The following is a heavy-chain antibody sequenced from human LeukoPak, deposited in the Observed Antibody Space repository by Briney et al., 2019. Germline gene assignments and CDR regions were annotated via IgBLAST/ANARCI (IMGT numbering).Heavy chain of an antibody. V-gene: IGHV3-7*01. J-gene: IGHJ6*03. CDR3: ARGSMVRGITPYYVGV. CDR2: IKEDESEK. Sequence: GGSLRLSCAASGFTVSSNYMSWVRQPPGKGLEWVADIKEDESEKYYVDSVKGRFTISRDNAWNSLYLQMNSLRAEDTAVYYCARGSMVRGITPYYVGVWGKGTTVTVSS. D-gene: IGHD3-10*01. CDR1: GFTVSSNY.